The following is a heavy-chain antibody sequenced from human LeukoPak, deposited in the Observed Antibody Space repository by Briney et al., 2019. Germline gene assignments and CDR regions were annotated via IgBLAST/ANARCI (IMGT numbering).Heavy chain of an antibody. J-gene: IGHJ4*02. D-gene: IGHD3-22*01. CDR2: ISYDGSNK. Sequence: GRSLRLSCAASGFTFSSYGMHWVRQAPGKGLEWVAVISYDGSNKYYADSVKGRFTISRDNSKNTLYLQMNSLRAEETAVYYCAKGYITYYYDSSGYYFDYWGQGTLVTVSS. CDR3: AKGYITYYYDSSGYYFDY. CDR1: GFTFSSYG. V-gene: IGHV3-30*18.